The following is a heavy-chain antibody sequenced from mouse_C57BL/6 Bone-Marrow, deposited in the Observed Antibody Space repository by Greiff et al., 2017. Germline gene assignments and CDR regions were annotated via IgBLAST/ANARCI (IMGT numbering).Heavy chain of an antibody. CDR3: ARFDYDGDY. J-gene: IGHJ2*01. V-gene: IGHV5-6*01. D-gene: IGHD2-4*01. CDR2: ISSGGSYT. CDR1: GFTFSSYG. Sequence: EVHLVESGGDLVKPGGSLKLSCAASGFTFSSYGMSWVRQTPDKRLEWVATISSGGSYTYYPDSVKGRFTISRDNAKNTLYLQMSSLKSEDTAMYYCARFDYDGDYWGQGTTLTVSS.